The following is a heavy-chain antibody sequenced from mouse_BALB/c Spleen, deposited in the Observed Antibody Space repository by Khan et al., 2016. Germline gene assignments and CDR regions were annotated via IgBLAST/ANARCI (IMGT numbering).Heavy chain of an antibody. D-gene: IGHD2-10*02. V-gene: IGHV2-9*02. CDR2: IWPGGST. CDR3: ARVQYGNYAYFDY. CDR1: GFSLTTYG. J-gene: IGHJ2*01. Sequence: QVQLKESGPGLVAPSQSLSITCTVSGFSLTTYGVYWVRQPPGKGLKWLGVIWPGGSTNYNSALMSRLSISKDNSKSQVFLKMNSLQTDDTAVYYCARVQYGNYAYFDYWGQGTTLTVSS.